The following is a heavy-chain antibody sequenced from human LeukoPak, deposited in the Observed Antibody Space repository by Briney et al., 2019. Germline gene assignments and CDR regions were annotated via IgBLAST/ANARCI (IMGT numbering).Heavy chain of an antibody. V-gene: IGHV3-23*01. CDR2: ISPNADRT. D-gene: IGHD3-22*01. CDR3: AIMHGYYDGSGYWVQ. CDR1: GFTFGSYA. Sequence: GSLRLSCAASGFTFGSYAMSWVRQAPGKGLEWVSFISPNADRTSKADSVEGRFTISRDNPRNTLYLQMNSLRDDDTAVYYCAIMHGYYDGSGYWVQWGQGTLATVSS. J-gene: IGHJ4*02.